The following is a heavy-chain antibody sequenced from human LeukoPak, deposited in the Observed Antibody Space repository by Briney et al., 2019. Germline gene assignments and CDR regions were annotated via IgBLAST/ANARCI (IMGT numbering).Heavy chain of an antibody. Sequence: ASVKVSCKASGYTFTGYYMHWVRQAPGQGLEWMGWINPNSGGTNYAQKFQGRVTMTRNTSISTAYMELSRLRSEDTAVYYCARGRRVAYYFDYWGQGTLVTVSS. V-gene: IGHV1-2*02. CDR2: INPNSGGT. CDR3: ARGRRVAYYFDY. J-gene: IGHJ4*02. D-gene: IGHD2-15*01. CDR1: GYTFTGYY.